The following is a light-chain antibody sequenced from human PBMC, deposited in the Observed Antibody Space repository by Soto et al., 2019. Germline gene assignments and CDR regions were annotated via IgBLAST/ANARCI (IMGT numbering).Light chain of an antibody. Sequence: DIQMTQSPSSLSASVGDRVTITCQASQDISNYLNWYQQKPGKAPKLLIYDASNLETGVPSRFCGSRSGTDFTFTISSLQPEDIATYSCQQYDNLPPGITFGQGTRLEIK. J-gene: IGKJ5*01. CDR1: QDISNY. CDR3: QQYDNLPPGIT. V-gene: IGKV1-33*01. CDR2: DAS.